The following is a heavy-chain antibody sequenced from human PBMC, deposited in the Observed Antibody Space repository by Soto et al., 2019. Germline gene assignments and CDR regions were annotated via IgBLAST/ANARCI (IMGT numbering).Heavy chain of an antibody. J-gene: IGHJ6*02. CDR3: XXXXXXXXXXXXXXDV. Sequence: QVQLVESGGGVVQPGRSLRLSCAASGFTFSSYGMHWVRQAPGKGLEWVAVIWYDGSNKYYADSVKGRFTISRDNCKNTLYLQMNSLRAEDTXVXXXXXXXXXXXXXXXXXDVWGQGTTVTVSS. V-gene: IGHV3-33*01. CDR1: GFTFSSYG. CDR2: IWYDGSNK.